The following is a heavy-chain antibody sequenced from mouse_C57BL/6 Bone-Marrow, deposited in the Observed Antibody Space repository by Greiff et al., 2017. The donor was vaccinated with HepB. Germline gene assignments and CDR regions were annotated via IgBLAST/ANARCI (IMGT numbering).Heavy chain of an antibody. CDR3: ARGDSTGGRDY. CDR2: IYPSDSET. CDR1: GYTFTSYW. V-gene: IGHV1-61*01. D-gene: IGHD3-3*01. Sequence: QVQLQQSGAELVRPGSSVKLSCKASGYTFTSYWMDWVKQRPGQGLEWIGNIYPSDSETHYNQKFKDKATLTVDKSSSTAYMQLSSLTSEDSAVYYCARGDSTGGRDYWGQGTTLTVSS. J-gene: IGHJ2*01.